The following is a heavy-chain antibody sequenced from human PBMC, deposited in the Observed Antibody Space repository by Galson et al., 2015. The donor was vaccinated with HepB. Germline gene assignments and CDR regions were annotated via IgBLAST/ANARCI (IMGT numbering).Heavy chain of an antibody. D-gene: IGHD3-22*01. J-gene: IGHJ4*02. CDR3: ARHYYDSSGYSVLYYFDY. CDR1: GFSLSTSEMR. V-gene: IGHV2-70*04. CDR2: IDWDDDK. Sequence: VKPTQTLILTCTFSGFSLSTSEMRVSWIRQPPGKALEWLARIDWDDDKFYSTSLKTRLTISKDTSKNQVVLIMTNMDPVDTATYYCARHYYDSSGYSVLYYFDYWGQGTLVTVSS.